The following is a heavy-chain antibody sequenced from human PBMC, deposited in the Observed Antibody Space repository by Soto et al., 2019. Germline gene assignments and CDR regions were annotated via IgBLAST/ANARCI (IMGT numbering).Heavy chain of an antibody. CDR1: GFTFSSYA. J-gene: IGHJ3*02. CDR2: ISYDGSNK. V-gene: IGHV3-30-3*01. D-gene: IGHD4-17*01. Sequence: QVQLVESGGGVVQPGRSLRLSCAASGFTFSSYAMHWVRQAPGKGLEWVAVISYDGSNKYYADSVKGRFTISRDNSKNTLYLQMNSLRAEDTAVYYCARDPSPWTTGVTQGVGAFDIWGQGTMVTVSS. CDR3: ARDPSPWTTGVTQGVGAFDI.